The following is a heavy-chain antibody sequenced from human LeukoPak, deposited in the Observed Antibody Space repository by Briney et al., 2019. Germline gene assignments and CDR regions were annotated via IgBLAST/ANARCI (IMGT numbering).Heavy chain of an antibody. CDR3: AKDYGSGNYYNGIYYYDGMDV. J-gene: IGHJ6*02. Sequence: PGGSLRLSRTASGFTFIDYGMHWVRQAPGRGLEWVAVISYDGSSKYYADSVKGRFTNSRDSSRNILYLQMNSLRDEDTAVYYCAKDYGSGNYYNGIYYYDGMDVWGQGTTVTVSS. CDR2: ISYDGSSK. CDR1: GFTFIDYG. V-gene: IGHV3-30*18. D-gene: IGHD3-10*01.